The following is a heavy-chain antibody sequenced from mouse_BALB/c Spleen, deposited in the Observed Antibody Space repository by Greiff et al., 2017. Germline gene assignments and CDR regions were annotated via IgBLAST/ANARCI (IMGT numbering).Heavy chain of an antibody. J-gene: IGHJ2*01. CDR1: GFSLTSYG. CDR2: IWAGGST. CDR3: ARAGARATLPHFDY. Sequence: VQLQESGPGLVAPSQSLSITCTVSGFSLTSYGVHWVRQPPGKGLEWLGVIWAGGSTNYNSALMSRLSISKDNSKSQVFLKMNSLQTDDTAMYYGARAGARATLPHFDYWGQGTTLTVSS. V-gene: IGHV2-9*02. D-gene: IGHD3-1*01.